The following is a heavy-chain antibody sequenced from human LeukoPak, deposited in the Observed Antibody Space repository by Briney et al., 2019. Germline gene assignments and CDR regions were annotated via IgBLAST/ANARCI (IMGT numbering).Heavy chain of an antibody. V-gene: IGHV4-39*07. CDR1: GGSISSSSYY. CDR3: ARGEYYDSSGYYYAPFDY. CDR2: IYYSGST. Sequence: SETLSLTCTVSGGSISSSSYYWGWIRQPPGKGLEWIGSIYYSGSTYYNPSLKSRVTISVDTSKNQFSLKLSSVTAADTAVYYCARGEYYDSSGYYYAPFDYWGQGTLVTVSS. J-gene: IGHJ4*02. D-gene: IGHD3-22*01.